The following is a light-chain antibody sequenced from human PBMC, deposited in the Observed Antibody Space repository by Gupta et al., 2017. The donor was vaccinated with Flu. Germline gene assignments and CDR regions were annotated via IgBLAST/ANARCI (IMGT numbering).Light chain of an antibody. J-gene: IGKJ2*01. CDR3: QQYDDWPYT. CDR1: QSLTRS. CDR2: AAS. V-gene: IGKV3-15*01. Sequence: GERVTLSCRASQSLTRSLAWYQHKPGQPPRLLIYAASTGATGVPARFSGSGSGTEFTLTISSLQSEDFAVYFCQQYDDWPYTCGQGTKLEIK.